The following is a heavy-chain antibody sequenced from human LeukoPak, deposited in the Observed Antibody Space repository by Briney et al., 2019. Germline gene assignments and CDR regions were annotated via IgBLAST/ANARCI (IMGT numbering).Heavy chain of an antibody. V-gene: IGHV3-74*01. Sequence: GGSLRLSCAASGFTFTNYWMHWVRQAPGMGLVWVSRLPPDELDIIYADSVKGRFTVSRDNSKNTLYLQMNSLRAEDSAVYYCARGVATAHDAFDIWGQGTMVTVSS. CDR1: GFTFTNYW. J-gene: IGHJ3*02. CDR2: LPPDELDI. CDR3: ARGVATAHDAFDI. D-gene: IGHD5-18*01.